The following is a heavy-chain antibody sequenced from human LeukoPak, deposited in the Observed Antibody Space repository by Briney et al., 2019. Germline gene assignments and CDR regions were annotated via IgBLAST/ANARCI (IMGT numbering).Heavy chain of an antibody. CDR2: ISYDGSNK. Sequence: GGSLRLSCAASGFTFSSYAMHWVRQAPGKGLEWVAVISYDGSNKYYADSVKGRFTISRDNSKNTLYLQMNSLRAEDTAVYYCARDQRQQLVHYYYYGMDVWGQGTTVTVSS. J-gene: IGHJ6*02. CDR3: ARDQRQQLVHYYYYGMDV. V-gene: IGHV3-30*14. CDR1: GFTFSSYA. D-gene: IGHD6-13*01.